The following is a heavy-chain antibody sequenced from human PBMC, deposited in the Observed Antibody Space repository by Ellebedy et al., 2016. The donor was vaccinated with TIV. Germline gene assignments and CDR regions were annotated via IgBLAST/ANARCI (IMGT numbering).Heavy chain of an antibody. J-gene: IGHJ4*02. CDR2: VSTYNDHT. V-gene: IGHV1-18*04. CDR1: GYMSSSYG. D-gene: IGHD2-2*01. CDR3: ARDVPADAAALLDY. Sequence: AASVKVSCKGLGYMSSSYGISWVRQAPGQGLEWMGWVSTYNDHTTYAQKFRDRVIMTSETSSGTAFMGLRSLRSDDTGVYFCARDVPADAAALLDYWGQGTRVTVSS.